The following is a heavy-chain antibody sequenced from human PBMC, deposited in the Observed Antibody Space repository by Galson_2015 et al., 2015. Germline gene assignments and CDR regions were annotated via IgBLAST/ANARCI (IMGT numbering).Heavy chain of an antibody. D-gene: IGHD4-17*01. Sequence: ETLSLTCTVSGGSISSYYWSWIRQPPGKGLEWIGYIYYSGSTNYNPSLKSRVTISVDTSKNQFSLKLSSVTAADTAVYYCAKDGGDYGNYYYGMDVWGQGTTVTVSS. CDR1: GGSISSYY. V-gene: IGHV4-59*01. CDR3: AKDGGDYGNYYYGMDV. J-gene: IGHJ6*02. CDR2: IYYSGST.